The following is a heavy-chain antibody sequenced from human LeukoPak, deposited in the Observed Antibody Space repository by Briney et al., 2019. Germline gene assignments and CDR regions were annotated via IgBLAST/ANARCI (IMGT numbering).Heavy chain of an antibody. CDR1: GDSVSSISVA. CDR2: TYYRSKWYY. V-gene: IGHV6-1*01. CDR3: ALARSEYHYGMDV. Sequence: SQTLSLTCAISGDSVSSISVAWNWIRQSPSRGLEWLGRTYYRSKWYYEYAVSVKGRINIYPDPSKNQFSLQLNSVTPEDTAVYYCALARSEYHYGMDVWGQGTTVTVSS. J-gene: IGHJ6*02.